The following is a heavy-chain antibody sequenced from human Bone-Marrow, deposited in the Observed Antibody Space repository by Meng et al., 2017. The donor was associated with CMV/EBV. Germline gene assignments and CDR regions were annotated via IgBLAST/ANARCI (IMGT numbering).Heavy chain of an antibody. J-gene: IGHJ6*02. CDR3: AIHCSSTSCNYYYYGMDV. Sequence: GEPLKISCAASGFTFSSYEMNWVRQAPGKGLEWVSYISSSGSTIYYADSVKGRFTISRDNAKNSLYLQMNSLRAEDTAVYYCAIHCSSTSCNYYYYGMDVWGQGTTVTVSS. CDR1: GFTFSSYE. D-gene: IGHD2-2*01. CDR2: ISSSGSTI. V-gene: IGHV3-48*03.